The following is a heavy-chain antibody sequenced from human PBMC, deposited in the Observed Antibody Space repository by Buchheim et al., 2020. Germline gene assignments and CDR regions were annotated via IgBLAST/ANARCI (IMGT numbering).Heavy chain of an antibody. J-gene: IGHJ4*02. Sequence: QVQLVESGGGVVQTGRSLRLSCAASGFTFNTYGMHWVRQAPGKGLEWVAVIWYDGSEKYYTDSVKGRFTISRDNSKNPLFLQMNSLRVEDTAVYYCARAEYCSSTRCYLLDYWGQGTL. CDR1: GFTFNTYG. CDR2: IWYDGSEK. D-gene: IGHD2-2*01. V-gene: IGHV3-33*01. CDR3: ARAEYCSSTRCYLLDY.